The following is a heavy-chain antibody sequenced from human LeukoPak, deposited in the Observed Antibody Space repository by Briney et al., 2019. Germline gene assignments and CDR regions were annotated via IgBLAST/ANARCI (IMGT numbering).Heavy chain of an antibody. V-gene: IGHV4-4*07. D-gene: IGHD4-23*01. Sequence: SETLSLTCTVSGGSINSYYWSWLRQPAGKGLEWIGRVYSSGNTNYTPSLKSRVSMSVDTSKNQFSLKLTSVTAADTAVYYCARGGKATVVTMWGQGILVTVSS. CDR1: GGSINSYY. J-gene: IGHJ4*02. CDR3: ARGGKATVVTM. CDR2: VYSSGNT.